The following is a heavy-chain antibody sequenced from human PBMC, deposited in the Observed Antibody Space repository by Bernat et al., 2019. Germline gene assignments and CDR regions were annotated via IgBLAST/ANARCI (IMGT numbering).Heavy chain of an antibody. Sequence: EVQLLESGGGLVQPGGSLRLSCAASGFTFSSYAMSWVRQAPGKGLEWVSAISGSGGSTYYAESVKGRFTISRGQSKNTLYLQMNSLRAEDTAVYYCAKGLSSSSWYPHPAHYYYYYGMDVWGQGTTVTVSS. V-gene: IGHV3-23*01. CDR2: ISGSGGST. J-gene: IGHJ6*02. CDR3: AKGLSSSSWYPHPAHYYYYYGMDV. CDR1: GFTFSSYA. D-gene: IGHD6-13*01.